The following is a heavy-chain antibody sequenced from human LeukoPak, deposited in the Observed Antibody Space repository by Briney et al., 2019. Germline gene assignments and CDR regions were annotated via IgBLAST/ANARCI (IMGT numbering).Heavy chain of an antibody. CDR3: ARIPGGLGSQYDY. D-gene: IGHD3-10*01. J-gene: IGHJ4*02. CDR1: GFTFSSYW. Sequence: PGGSLRLSCAASGFTFSSYWMHWVRQAPGKGLVWVSRINSDGSSTFYADSVKGRFTTSRDNAENTVYLQMNSLRADDTAVYYCARIPGGLGSQYDYWGQGTLVIVSS. V-gene: IGHV3-74*01. CDR2: INSDGSST.